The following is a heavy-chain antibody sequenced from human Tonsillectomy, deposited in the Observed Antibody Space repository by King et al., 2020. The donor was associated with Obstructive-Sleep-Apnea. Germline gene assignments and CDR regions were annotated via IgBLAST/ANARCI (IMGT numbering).Heavy chain of an antibody. D-gene: IGHD2-15*01. J-gene: IGHJ4*02. Sequence: QLQESGPGLVKPSQTLSLTRTLSGGSLSSGGYYWSWIPQHPGKGLEWVGDIYFSGSTHYNPSLQSQVTISVDTSKNPISLRPSSVTAADTAVYYCARVFVDCSGGSCYSLDYWGQGTLVTVSS. V-gene: IGHV4-31*01. CDR1: GGSLSSGGYY. CDR2: IYFSGST. CDR3: ARVFVDCSGGSCYSLDY.